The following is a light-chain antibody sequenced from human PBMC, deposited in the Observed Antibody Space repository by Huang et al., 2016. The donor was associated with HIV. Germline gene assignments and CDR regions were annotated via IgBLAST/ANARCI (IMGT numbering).Light chain of an antibody. J-gene: IGKJ4*01. CDR2: EAA. V-gene: IGKV3-11*01. CDR3: QQRTKWPPVLT. Sequence: ELVLTQSPAPLSLSPGDRATLACRASQSVGFYLAGYQQQPGQAPRLLIVEAANRATGVPDRLSGSGSGTDFTLTIDSLQPDDFEIYYCQQRTKWPPVLTFGGGTRVEIK. CDR1: QSVGFY.